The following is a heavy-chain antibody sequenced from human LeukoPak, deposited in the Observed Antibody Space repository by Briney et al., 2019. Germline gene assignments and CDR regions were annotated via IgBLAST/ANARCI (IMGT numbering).Heavy chain of an antibody. Sequence: GGSLRLSCAASGFAFSGHEMNWVRQAPGKGLEWVSYISGSGSTIYYADSVKGRFTISRDNAKNSLYLQMNSLRAEDTAVYYCAREYYSSGWYNWLDPWGQGTLVTVSS. CDR1: GFAFSGHE. D-gene: IGHD6-19*01. CDR2: ISGSGSTI. J-gene: IGHJ5*02. CDR3: AREYYSSGWYNWLDP. V-gene: IGHV3-48*03.